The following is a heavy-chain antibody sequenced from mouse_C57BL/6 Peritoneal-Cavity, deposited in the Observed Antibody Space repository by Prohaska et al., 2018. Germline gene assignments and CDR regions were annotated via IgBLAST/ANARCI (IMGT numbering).Heavy chain of an antibody. J-gene: IGHJ3*01. Sequence: QSLSITCTVSGFSLTIYGVHWVRQSQGQGLEWLGVLWRGGSTDYSAAFMTRVSIAKDNSKSQFFFEMNRLQADDTDIYYCDNWGFAYWGQGTLVTVSA. CDR3: DNWGFAY. CDR2: LWRGGST. CDR1: GFSLTIYG. V-gene: IGHV2-5*01. D-gene: IGHD4-1*01.